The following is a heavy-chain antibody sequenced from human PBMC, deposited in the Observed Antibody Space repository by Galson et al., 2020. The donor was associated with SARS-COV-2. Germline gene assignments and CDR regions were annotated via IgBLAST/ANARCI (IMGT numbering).Heavy chain of an antibody. CDR3: ARAYCGGDCYSEVNWFDP. V-gene: IGHV4-30-4*07. J-gene: IGHJ5*02. CDR2: IYYSGST. CDR1: GGSISSGGYS. D-gene: IGHD2-21*02. Sequence: SETLSLTCAVSGGSISSGGYSWSWIRQPPGKGLEWIGYIYYSGSTYYNPSLKSRVTISVDTSKNQFSLKLSSVTAADTAVYYCARAYCGGDCYSEVNWFDPWGQGTLVTVSS.